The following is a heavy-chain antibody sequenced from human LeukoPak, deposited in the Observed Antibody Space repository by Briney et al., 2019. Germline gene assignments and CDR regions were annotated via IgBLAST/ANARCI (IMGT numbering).Heavy chain of an antibody. J-gene: IGHJ4*02. Sequence: GGSLRLSCAASGFTFSSYAMHWVRQAPGKGLEYVSAISSNGGSTYYANSVKGRFTISRDNSKNTLYLQMGSLRAEDMAVYYRATVGAKNYWGQGTLVTVSS. CDR1: GFTFSSYA. D-gene: IGHD1-26*01. CDR2: ISSNGGST. CDR3: ATVGAKNY. V-gene: IGHV3-64*01.